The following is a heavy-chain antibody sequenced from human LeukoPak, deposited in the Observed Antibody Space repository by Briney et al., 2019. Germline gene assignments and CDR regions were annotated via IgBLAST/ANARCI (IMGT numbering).Heavy chain of an antibody. CDR3: ARAGRYTYYYNSSGYYYFDY. D-gene: IGHD3-22*01. J-gene: IGHJ4*02. V-gene: IGHV1-18*01. CDR2: ISAYNGNT. Sequence: ASVKVSCKASGYTFTSYGISWARQAPGQGLEWMGWISAYNGNTNYAQKLQGRVTMTTDTSTSTAYMELRSLRSDDTAVYYCARAGRYTYYYNSSGYYYFDYWGQGTLVTVSS. CDR1: GYTFTSYG.